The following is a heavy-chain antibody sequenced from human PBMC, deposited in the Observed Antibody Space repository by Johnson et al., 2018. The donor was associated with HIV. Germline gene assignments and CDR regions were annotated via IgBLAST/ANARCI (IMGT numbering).Heavy chain of an antibody. CDR3: ARDTSIAAARAFDI. V-gene: IGHV3-23*04. Sequence: EVQLVESWGGLVKPGGSLRLSCAASGFTFSSYAMSWVRQAPGKGLEWVSAISGSGGSTYYADSVKGRFSISRDNSKNTLHLQMNSLRAEDTAVYYCARDTSIAAARAFDIWGQGTMVTVSS. D-gene: IGHD6-6*01. CDR1: GFTFSSYA. J-gene: IGHJ3*02. CDR2: ISGSGGST.